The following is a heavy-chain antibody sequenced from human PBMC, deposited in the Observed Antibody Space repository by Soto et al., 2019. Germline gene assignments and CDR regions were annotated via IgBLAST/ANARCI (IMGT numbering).Heavy chain of an antibody. J-gene: IGHJ4*02. Sequence: QVQLVESGGGLVKPGGSVRLSCAASGFTFSDSYMSWVRQAPGKGLEWVSYISGSAITTSHADSVKGRFTISRDNAKNSVYLQMDSLRAEDTAVYYCAKFLGGIPARPFDSWGQGTLVTVSS. CDR3: AKFLGGIPARPFDS. V-gene: IGHV3-11*01. CDR1: GFTFSDSY. CDR2: ISGSAITT. D-gene: IGHD6-6*01.